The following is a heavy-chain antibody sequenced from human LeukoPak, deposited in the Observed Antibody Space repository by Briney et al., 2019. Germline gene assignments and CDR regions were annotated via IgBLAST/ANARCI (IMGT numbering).Heavy chain of an antibody. CDR3: ARFQYYDFWSGYDAFDI. D-gene: IGHD3-3*01. CDR1: GYTFTGYY. CDR2: INPNSGGT. V-gene: IGHV1-2*02. J-gene: IGHJ3*02. Sequence: ASVKVSCKASGYTFTGYYMHWVRQAPGQGLEWMGWINPNSGGTNYAQKFQGRVTTTRDTSISTAYMELSRLRSDDTAVYYCARFQYYDFWSGYDAFDIWGQGTMVTVSS.